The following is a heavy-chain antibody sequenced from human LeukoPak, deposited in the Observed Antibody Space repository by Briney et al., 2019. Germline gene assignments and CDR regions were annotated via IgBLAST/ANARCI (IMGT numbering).Heavy chain of an antibody. CDR2: INSDGSST. J-gene: IGHJ3*02. CDR1: GFTFSSYA. CDR3: ARVRLYYDSSGYSRHDAFDI. V-gene: IGHV3-74*01. Sequence: GGSLRLSCAASGFTFSSYAMHWVRQAPGKGLVWVSRINSDGSSTSYADSVKGRFTISRDNAKNTLYLQMNSLRAEDTAVYYCARVRLYYDSSGYSRHDAFDIWGQGTMVTVSS. D-gene: IGHD3-22*01.